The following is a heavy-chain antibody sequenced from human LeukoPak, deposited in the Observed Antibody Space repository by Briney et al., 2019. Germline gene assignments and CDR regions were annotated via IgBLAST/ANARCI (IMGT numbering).Heavy chain of an antibody. CDR1: GYSFTSYW. CDR2: IYPGDSQT. CDR3: ARSSTNWFDP. Sequence: GESLKISCKGSGYSFTSYWIGWVRQMPGKGLEWVGIIYPGDSQTRYSPSFQGQVTISADKSISTAYLQWSSLKASDTAIYYCARSSTNWFDPWGQGTLVTVSS. V-gene: IGHV5-51*01. J-gene: IGHJ5*02.